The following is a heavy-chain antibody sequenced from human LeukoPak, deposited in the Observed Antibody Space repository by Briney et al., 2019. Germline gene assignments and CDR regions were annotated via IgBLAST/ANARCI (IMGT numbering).Heavy chain of an antibody. CDR2: IYSGGST. Sequence: GGSLRLSCAASGFTVSSNYMSWVRQAPGKGLEWVSVIYSGGSTYYADSVKGRFTISRDNSKNTLYLQMTSLRAEDTAVYYCAREGYYYGSGSSTDAFDIWGQGTMVTVSS. CDR3: AREGYYYGSGSSTDAFDI. J-gene: IGHJ3*02. D-gene: IGHD3-10*01. CDR1: GFTVSSNY. V-gene: IGHV3-66*01.